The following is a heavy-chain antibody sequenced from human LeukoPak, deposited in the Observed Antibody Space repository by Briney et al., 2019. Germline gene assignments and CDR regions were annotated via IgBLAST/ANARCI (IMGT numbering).Heavy chain of an antibody. CDR3: ARGAALAIDY. CDR2: ISTSGST. D-gene: IGHD2-15*01. J-gene: IGHJ4*02. CDR1: GGSVTSGSYY. Sequence: SETLSLTCSVSGGSVTSGSYYWSCIVQPAGKGLEWIGRISTSGSTNYNPSLKSRVTMSLDTSENQFSLKLNSLTAADTAVYYCARGAALAIDYWGQGALVTVSS. V-gene: IGHV4-61*02.